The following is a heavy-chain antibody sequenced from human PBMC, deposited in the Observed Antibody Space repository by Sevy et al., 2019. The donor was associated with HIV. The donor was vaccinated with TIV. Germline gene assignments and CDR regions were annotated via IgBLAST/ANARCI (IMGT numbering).Heavy chain of an antibody. CDR2: ISGSGGST. D-gene: IGHD3-16*01. CDR3: AKVWRFGGVMVKGSADAFDI. V-gene: IGHV3-23*01. CDR1: GLTFSSYA. J-gene: IGHJ3*02. Sequence: GGSLRLSCAASGLTFSSYAMSWVRQAPGKGLEWVSVISGSGGSTYYADSVKGRFTISRDNPKNTLYLQMNSLGAEDTAVYYCAKVWRFGGVMVKGSADAFDIWGQGTMVTVSS.